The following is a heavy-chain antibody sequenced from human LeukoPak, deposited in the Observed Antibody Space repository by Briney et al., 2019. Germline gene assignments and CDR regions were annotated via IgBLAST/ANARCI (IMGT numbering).Heavy chain of an antibody. Sequence: GESLKISCKGSGYSFTSYWIGWVRQMPGKGLEWMGIIYPGDSDTRYSPSFQGQVTISADKSISTAYLQWSSLKASDTAMYYCARPPIVGATRFHDAFDIWGQGTLGTVSS. V-gene: IGHV5-51*01. D-gene: IGHD1-26*01. CDR1: GYSFTSYW. CDR2: IYPGDSDT. CDR3: ARPPIVGATRFHDAFDI. J-gene: IGHJ3*02.